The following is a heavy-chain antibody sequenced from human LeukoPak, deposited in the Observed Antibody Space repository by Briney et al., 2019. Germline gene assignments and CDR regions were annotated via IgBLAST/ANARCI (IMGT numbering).Heavy chain of an antibody. V-gene: IGHV4-39*07. D-gene: IGHD1-1*01. CDR1: GGSISSSSYY. CDR3: ASFRCGTPNCPRPYYFDY. Sequence: SETLSLTCPVSGGSISSSSYYWGWIRQPPGKGLEWIGSIHHSGSTYSNPSLKSRVTVSVVTSKNQFSLKLGSMTAADTALYYCASFRCGTPNCPRPYYFDYCGQGTLVTVSS. J-gene: IGHJ4*02. CDR2: IHHSGST.